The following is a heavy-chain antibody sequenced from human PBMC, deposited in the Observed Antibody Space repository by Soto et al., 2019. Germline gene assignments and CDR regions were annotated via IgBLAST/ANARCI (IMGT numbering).Heavy chain of an antibody. CDR1: GSTFTSYA. CDR3: ATTCDSSTYYSPACAEYFHH. V-gene: IGHV1-3*01. Sequence: ASVKVCCKASGSTFTSYALHWVRPATGQSLEWMGWINGGNGDTRYSQNFQGRATMTRDTSASTAYLELSSLRSEDSAVYYCATTCDSSTYYSPACAEYFHHWGRGTLVTVSS. D-gene: IGHD3-22*01. J-gene: IGHJ1*01. CDR2: INGGNGDT.